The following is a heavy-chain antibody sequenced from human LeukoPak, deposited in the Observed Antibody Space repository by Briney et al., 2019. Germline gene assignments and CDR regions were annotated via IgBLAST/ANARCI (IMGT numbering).Heavy chain of an antibody. V-gene: IGHV4-59*01. D-gene: IGHD3-10*01. J-gene: IGHJ4*02. Sequence: PSETLSLTCTVSGGSIGSYYWSWIRQPPGKGLEWIGYIYYSGSTNYNPSLKSRVTISVDTSKNQFSLKLSSVTAADTAVYYCAREDYYGSGNYYWWGQGTLVTVSS. CDR1: GGSIGSYY. CDR3: AREDYYGSGNYYW. CDR2: IYYSGST.